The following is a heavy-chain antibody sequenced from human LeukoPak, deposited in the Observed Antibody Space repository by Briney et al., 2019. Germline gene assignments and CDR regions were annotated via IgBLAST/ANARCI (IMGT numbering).Heavy chain of an antibody. J-gene: IGHJ4*02. CDR2: IYYSGST. CDR1: GGSISNYY. D-gene: IGHD6-13*01. CDR3: ARGYSSSWSRILDY. V-gene: IGHV4-59*01. Sequence: PSETLSLTCTVSGGSISNYYWSWIRQPPGKGLEWIGYIYYSGSTNYNPSLKSRVIISVDTSKNQFSLKLSSVTAADTAVYYCARGYSSSWSRILDYWGQGTLVTVSS.